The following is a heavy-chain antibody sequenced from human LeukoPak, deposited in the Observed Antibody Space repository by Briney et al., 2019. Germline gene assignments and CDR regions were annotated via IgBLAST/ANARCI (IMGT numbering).Heavy chain of an antibody. Sequence: SETLSLTCAVYGGSFSGYYWSWIRQPPGKGLEWIGEINHSGSTNYNPSLKSRVTISVDTSKNQFSLKLSSVTAADTAVYYCARSRRYSGYDSARYYYYYGMDVWGQGTTVTVSS. CDR2: INHSGST. D-gene: IGHD5-12*01. CDR3: ARSRRYSGYDSARYYYYYGMDV. V-gene: IGHV4-34*01. J-gene: IGHJ6*02. CDR1: GGSFSGYY.